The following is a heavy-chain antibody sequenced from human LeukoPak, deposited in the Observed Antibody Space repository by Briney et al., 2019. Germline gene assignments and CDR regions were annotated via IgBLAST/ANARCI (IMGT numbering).Heavy chain of an antibody. V-gene: IGHV1-8*01. Sequence: ASVKVSCKASGYTFTSYDINWVRQATGQGLEWMGGMNPNSGNTGYAQKFQGRVTMTRNTSISTAYMELSSLRSEDTAVYYCARGDTAMVPYYYYGMDVWGQGTTVTVSS. J-gene: IGHJ6*02. D-gene: IGHD5-18*01. CDR3: ARGDTAMVPYYYYGMDV. CDR1: GYTFTSYD. CDR2: MNPNSGNT.